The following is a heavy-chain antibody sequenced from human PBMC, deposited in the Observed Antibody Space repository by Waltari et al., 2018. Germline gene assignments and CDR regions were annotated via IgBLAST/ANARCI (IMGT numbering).Heavy chain of an antibody. CDR1: DVSVNFVY. V-gene: IGHV4-4*07. CDR3: ARATLSHSFDP. J-gene: IGHJ5*02. D-gene: IGHD2-15*01. CDR2: IYTSRAT. Sequence: QVHLQESGPGLVKPSETLSLTCTVSDVSVNFVYWTWIRQPAGKGLEWVGRIYTSRATKFNPSHESRVTISLHKSKKQFSLNLRSATAADTAVDYCARATLSHSFDPWGQGTLVTVPS.